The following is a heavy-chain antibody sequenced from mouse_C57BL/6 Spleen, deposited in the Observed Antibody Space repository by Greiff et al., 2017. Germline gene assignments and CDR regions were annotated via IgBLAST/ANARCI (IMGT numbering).Heavy chain of an antibody. D-gene: IGHD1-1*01. CDR3: ASSCTAVVRYVDV. J-gene: IGHJ1*03. CDR1: GFNITDSS. V-gene: IGHV14-2*01. CDR2: FDPEDGDT. Sequence: EVQLQQSGAELAKPGASVTLSCTASGFNITDSSMHWVKQRPEQGLAWIGRFDPEDGDTTYAPKFPGKATITADTSSTTAYLQLSSLTSEDTAVYYWASSCTAVVRYVDVWGTGTTGTVSS.